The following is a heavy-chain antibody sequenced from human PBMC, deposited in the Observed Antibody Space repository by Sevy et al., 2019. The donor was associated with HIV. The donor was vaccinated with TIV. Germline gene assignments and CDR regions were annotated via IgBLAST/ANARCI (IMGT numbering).Heavy chain of an antibody. Sequence: GGSLRLSYTASEFSFSTYMMNWVRQAPGKGLEWVASISYSSNYIYYADSLKGRFTISRDNAKNSLFLQMNSLRAEDTAVYYCARPYGSGSWEAFDVWGQGTMVTVSS. J-gene: IGHJ3*01. V-gene: IGHV3-21*01. CDR2: ISYSSNYI. CDR1: EFSFSTYM. D-gene: IGHD3-10*01. CDR3: ARPYGSGSWEAFDV.